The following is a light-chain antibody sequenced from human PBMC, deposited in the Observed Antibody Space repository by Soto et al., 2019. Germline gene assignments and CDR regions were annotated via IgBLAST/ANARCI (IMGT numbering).Light chain of an antibody. J-gene: IGKJ1*01. V-gene: IGKV3-20*01. Sequence: SSSPGTLSFSPWETAPRSCKTGQSVSSGYLAWYQQRPGQAPRLPIYGASSRATGIPDRFSGSGSGTDFTLTISRLPPEDFTVYCCQQYSNSPHTFGQGTKVDIK. CDR3: QQYSNSPHT. CDR1: QSVSSGY. CDR2: GAS.